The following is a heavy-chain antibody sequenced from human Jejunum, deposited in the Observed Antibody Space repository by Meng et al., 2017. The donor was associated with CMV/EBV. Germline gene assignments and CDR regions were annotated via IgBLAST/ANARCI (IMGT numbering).Heavy chain of an antibody. V-gene: IGHV4-59*08. CDR2: ISFNGGI. D-gene: IGHD2-8*01. CDR1: GGSVSSDY. Sequence: SLICSVYGGSVSSDYWGWIRQPPGKGLECIGHISFNGGISYNPSLKSRVTISRDTSKNQFSLNLNSVTAADTAVYYCGRHRYGVGLEYWGQGILVTVSS. J-gene: IGHJ4*02. CDR3: GRHRYGVGLEY.